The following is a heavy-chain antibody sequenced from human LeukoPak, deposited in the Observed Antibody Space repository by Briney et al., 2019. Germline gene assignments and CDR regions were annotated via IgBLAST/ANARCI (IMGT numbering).Heavy chain of an antibody. Sequence: PSETLSLTCTVSGGSISSSSYYWGWIRQPPGKGLEWIGSIYYSGSIYYNPSLKSRVTTSVDTSKSQFSLELSSMTAADTAVYYCARHPPGDYRFDFWGQGALVTVSS. D-gene: IGHD3-3*01. CDR2: IYYSGSI. V-gene: IGHV4-39*01. CDR3: ARHPPGDYRFDF. J-gene: IGHJ4*02. CDR1: GGSISSSSYY.